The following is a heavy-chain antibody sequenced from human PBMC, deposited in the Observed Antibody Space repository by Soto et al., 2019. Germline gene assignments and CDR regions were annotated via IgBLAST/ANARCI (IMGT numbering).Heavy chain of an antibody. D-gene: IGHD5-18*01. CDR3: AHRHFLWLGELYGYFDP. CDR1: GFSLTSGGAG. CDR2: VSWDGDT. V-gene: IGHV2-5*02. J-gene: IGHJ5*02. Sequence: SGPTLVNPTQTLTLTCTFSGFSLTSGGAGVAWIRQPPGKALEWLALVSWDGDTYYSPSLQSRLTITKDTSKNQVVLTMTNMDPVDTGTYYCAHRHFLWLGELYGYFDPWGQGILVTVSS.